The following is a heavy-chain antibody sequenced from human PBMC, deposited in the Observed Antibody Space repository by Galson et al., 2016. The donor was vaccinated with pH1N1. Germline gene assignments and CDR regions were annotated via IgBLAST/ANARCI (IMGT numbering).Heavy chain of an antibody. V-gene: IGHV4-31*03. J-gene: IGHJ5*02. CDR3: VRAYYDSSPRNWFDP. CDR1: GGSISSGGYY. D-gene: IGHD3-22*01. CDR2: IYYSGST. Sequence: TLSLTCTVSGGSISSGGYYWSWIRQHPGKGLEWIGYIYYSGSTYYNPSLKSRVIISVDTSKNQFSLNLSSVTAADTAVYYCVRAYYDSSPRNWFDPWGRGTLVTVSS.